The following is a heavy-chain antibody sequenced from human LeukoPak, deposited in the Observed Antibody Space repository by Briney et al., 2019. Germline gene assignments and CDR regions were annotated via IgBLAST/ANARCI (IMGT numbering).Heavy chain of an antibody. CDR3: TREEQQLVRSGTDYYYYYGMDV. D-gene: IGHD6-13*01. CDR2: IRGKAYGGTT. V-gene: IGHV3-49*04. Sequence: PGRSLRLSCTASGFTFGDYAMSWVRQAPGKGLEWVGFIRGKAYGGTTEYAASVKGRFTISRDDSKSIAYLQMNSLKTEDTAVYYCTREEQQLVRSGTDYYYYYGMDVWGQGTTVTVSS. J-gene: IGHJ6*02. CDR1: GFTFGDYA.